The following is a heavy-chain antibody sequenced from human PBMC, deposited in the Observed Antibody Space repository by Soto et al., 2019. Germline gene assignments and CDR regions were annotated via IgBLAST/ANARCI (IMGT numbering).Heavy chain of an antibody. J-gene: IGHJ6*02. CDR2: INPGNSDT. V-gene: IGHV5-51*01. CDR3: MRFYGDYNYFYYGMAV. CDR1: GFIFSRYK. D-gene: IGHD3-3*01. Sequence: GESLKISCEGSGFIFSRYKIGWVRQMPGKGLEWMGIINPGNSDTTYSPSFQGQVTISADNSINTAYLQWSSLRASDTAVYYCMRFYGDYNYFYYGMAVWGQGTTVTVSS.